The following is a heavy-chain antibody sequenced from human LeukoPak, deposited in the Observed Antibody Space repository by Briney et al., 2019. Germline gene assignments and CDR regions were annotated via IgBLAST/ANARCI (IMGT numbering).Heavy chain of an antibody. CDR1: GFTFSVSN. Sequence: GGSLRLSCAASGFTFSVSNMNWVRQAPGKGLEWLSYITSGGSSRYYADSVKGRFTISRDNVKSSLYLQMNSLRAEDTAVYYCARAHGYGDFDYWGQGTLVTVSS. D-gene: IGHD4-17*01. CDR2: ITSGGSSR. J-gene: IGHJ4*02. CDR3: ARAHGYGDFDY. V-gene: IGHV3-48*01.